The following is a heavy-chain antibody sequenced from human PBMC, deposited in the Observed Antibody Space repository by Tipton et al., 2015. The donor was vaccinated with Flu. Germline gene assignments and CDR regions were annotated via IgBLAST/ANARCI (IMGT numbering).Heavy chain of an antibody. CDR3: ARVPHCTGGVCYGWFDP. CDR1: GYTFTSYG. V-gene: IGHV1-18*01. CDR2: ISAYNGNT. J-gene: IGHJ5*02. D-gene: IGHD2-8*02. Sequence: QLVQSGAEVKKPGASVKVSCKASGYTFTSYGISWVRQAPGQELEWMGWISAYNGNTNYAQKLQGRVTMTTDTSTSTAYMELRSLRSDDTAVYYCARVPHCTGGVCYGWFDPWGQGTLVTVSS.